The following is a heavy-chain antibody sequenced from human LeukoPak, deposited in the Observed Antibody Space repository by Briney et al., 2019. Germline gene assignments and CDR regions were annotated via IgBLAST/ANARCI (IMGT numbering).Heavy chain of an antibody. CDR3: ARDRAHDYVWGSYRYIWFDP. CDR2: IYTSGST. J-gene: IGHJ5*02. CDR1: GGSISSGSYY. V-gene: IGHV4-61*02. D-gene: IGHD3-16*02. Sequence: SETLSLTCTVSGGSISSGSYYWSWIRQPAGKGLECIGRIYTSGSTNYNPSLKSRVTISVDTSKNQFSLKLSSVTAADTAVYYCARDRAHDYVWGSYRYIWFDPWGQGTLVTVSS.